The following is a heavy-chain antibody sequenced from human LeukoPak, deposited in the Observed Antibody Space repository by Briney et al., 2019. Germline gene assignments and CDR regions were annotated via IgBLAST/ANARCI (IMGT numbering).Heavy chain of an antibody. CDR2: INYDGSEK. V-gene: IGHV3-7*01. Sequence: PGGSLRLSCAASGFDFSNYWMSWVRQAPGKGLEWMANINYDGSEKYYVDSVKGRFTISRDNAKNSLYLQMNSLRVEDTAVYHCGRSEVTIPDSYWGQGTLVTVSS. CDR1: GFDFSNYW. J-gene: IGHJ4*02. CDR3: GRSEVTIPDSY. D-gene: IGHD2-21*02.